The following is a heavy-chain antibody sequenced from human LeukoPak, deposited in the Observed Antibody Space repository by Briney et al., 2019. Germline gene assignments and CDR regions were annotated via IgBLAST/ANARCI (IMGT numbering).Heavy chain of an antibody. J-gene: IGHJ4*02. CDR1: GFTFSSYA. CDR3: ATYVRGDFDY. D-gene: IGHD3-10*02. V-gene: IGHV3-23*01. Sequence: GGSLRLSCATSGFTFSSYAMSWVRQAPGKGLEWVSTVSGGGGSTWYADSVKGRFTISRDNSKNTLYLQMNSLRAEDTAVYYCATYVRGDFDYWGQGTLVTVST. CDR2: VSGGGGST.